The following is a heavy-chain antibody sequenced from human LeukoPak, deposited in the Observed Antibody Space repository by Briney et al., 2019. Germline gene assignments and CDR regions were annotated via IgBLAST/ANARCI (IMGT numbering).Heavy chain of an antibody. Sequence: GGSLRLSCAASGFTFSSYGMSWVRQAPGKGLEWVSAISGSGGSTYYADSVKGRFTISRDNSKNTLYLQMNSLRAEDTAVYYCAKVTEYYYDSSGYLDYWGQGTLVTVSS. CDR2: ISGSGGST. J-gene: IGHJ4*02. CDR1: GFTFSSYG. CDR3: AKVTEYYYDSSGYLDY. V-gene: IGHV3-23*01. D-gene: IGHD3-22*01.